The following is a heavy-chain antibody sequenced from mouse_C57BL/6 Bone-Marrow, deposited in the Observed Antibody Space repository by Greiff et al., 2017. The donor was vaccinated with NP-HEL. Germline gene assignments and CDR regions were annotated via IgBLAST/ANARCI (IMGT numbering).Heavy chain of an antibody. CDR3: TRDKTTVVGDY. J-gene: IGHJ2*01. CDR1: GFTFSSYA. D-gene: IGHD1-1*01. V-gene: IGHV5-9-1*02. Sequence: EVKLMESGAGLVKPGGSLKLSCAASGFTFSSYAMSWVRQTPEKRLEWVAYISSGGGYTYYADTVKGRFTITTDNARNTLYLQMSSLKSEDTAMYYCTRDKTTVVGDYWGQGTTLTVSS. CDR2: ISSGGGYT.